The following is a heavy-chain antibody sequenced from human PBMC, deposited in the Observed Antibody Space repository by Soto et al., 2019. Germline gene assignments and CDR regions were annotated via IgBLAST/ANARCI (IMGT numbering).Heavy chain of an antibody. CDR2: ISAYNGNT. Sequence: ASVKVSCKASGYTFTSYGISWVRQPAGQGLEWMGWISAYNGNTNYAQKLQGRVTMTTDTSTSTAYMELRSLRSDDTAVYYCARGSSSGYYYGFSYYFDYWGQGTLVTVSS. CDR1: GYTFTSYG. D-gene: IGHD3-22*01. J-gene: IGHJ4*02. V-gene: IGHV1-18*01. CDR3: ARGSSSGYYYGFSYYFDY.